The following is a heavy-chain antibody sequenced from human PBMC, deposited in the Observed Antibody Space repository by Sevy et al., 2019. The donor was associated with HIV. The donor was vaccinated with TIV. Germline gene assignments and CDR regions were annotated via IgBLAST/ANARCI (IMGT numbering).Heavy chain of an antibody. CDR2: IKQDGSEK. J-gene: IGHJ4*02. Sequence: GGSLRLSCAASGFTFSSFFMSWVRQAPGKGLEWVANIKQDGSEKYYVDSVKGRFTISRDNARNSVYLQMNSLRAEDTAVYYCAKDRVSGAYYTGDFDYWGQGTLVTVSS. D-gene: IGHD3-3*01. CDR1: GFTFSSFF. CDR3: AKDRVSGAYYTGDFDY. V-gene: IGHV3-7*03.